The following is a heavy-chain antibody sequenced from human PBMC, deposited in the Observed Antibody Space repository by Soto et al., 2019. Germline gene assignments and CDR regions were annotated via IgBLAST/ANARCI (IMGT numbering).Heavy chain of an antibody. D-gene: IGHD3-22*01. CDR3: AKMSSENYYDPVFS. V-gene: IGHV3-11*01. CDR2: ISSSGNTI. J-gene: IGHJ4*02. Sequence: QVQLVESGGGLVETSESLRIACVASGFTFSDYYMSWVRQAAGKGLVWVSYISSSGNTIYYADSVKGRFTISRDNAKNSVYLQMNSLRAEDTALYFCAKMSSENYYDPVFSWGQGTLVTVSS. CDR1: GFTFSDYY.